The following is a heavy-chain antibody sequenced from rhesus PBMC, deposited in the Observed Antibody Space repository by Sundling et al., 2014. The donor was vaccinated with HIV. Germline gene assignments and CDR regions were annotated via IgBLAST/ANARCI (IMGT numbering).Heavy chain of an antibody. CDR1: GFTFSSYG. D-gene: IGHD1-20*01. CDR3: ATAIAGTFDGLDS. V-gene: IGHV3-103*01. Sequence: EVQLVESGGALVQPGGSLRLSCAASGFTFSSYGMFWVRQAPGKGLEWISAISSGGNNTYYADSVKGRFTISRDNSKNTLSLQMNSLRAEDTAVYYCATAIAGTFDGLDSWGQGVVVTVSS. J-gene: IGHJ6*01. CDR2: ISSGGNNT.